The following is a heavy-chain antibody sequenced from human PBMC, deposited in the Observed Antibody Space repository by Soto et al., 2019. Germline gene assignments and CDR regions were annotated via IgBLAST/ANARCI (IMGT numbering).Heavy chain of an antibody. CDR1: GFTFSDHY. V-gene: IGHV3-72*01. D-gene: IGHD1-26*01. J-gene: IGHJ4*02. Sequence: EVQLVESGGGLVQPGGSLRLSCAASGFTFSDHYMDWVRQAPGKGLEWVGRTRNKANSYTTEYAASVKGRFTITRYDSVNSLYLQMNSLKTEDTAVYYCARNFYSGTYYFDYWGQGTLVTVSS. CDR3: ARNFYSGTYYFDY. CDR2: TRNKANSYTT.